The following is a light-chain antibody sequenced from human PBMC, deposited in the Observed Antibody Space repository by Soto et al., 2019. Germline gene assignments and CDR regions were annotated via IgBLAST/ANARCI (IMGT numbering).Light chain of an antibody. Sequence: QSVLTQPPSVSGSPEQSVAISCSGTSSDVGSYNRVSWYQQPPGTAPKLVIYDVSNRPSGVPDRFSGSKSGNTASLTISGLQAEDEADYYCSSFTSTSTYVFGTGTKVTVL. CDR2: DVS. CDR3: SSFTSTSTYV. V-gene: IGLV2-18*02. J-gene: IGLJ1*01. CDR1: SSDVGSYNR.